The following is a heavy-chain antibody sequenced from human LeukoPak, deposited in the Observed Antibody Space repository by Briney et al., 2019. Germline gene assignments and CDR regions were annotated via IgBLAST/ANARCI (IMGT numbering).Heavy chain of an antibody. V-gene: IGHV3-33*01. CDR2: IWDDGSNK. CDR3: ATTYSAYCSSTSCYGRFDY. J-gene: IGHJ4*02. D-gene: IGHD2-2*01. CDR1: GFTFSSYD. Sequence: PGRSLRLSCAASGFTFSSYDMHWVRQASGKGLEWVAVIWDDGSNKYYADSVKGRFTISRHNSKNTLYLQMNSLRAEDTAVYYCATTYSAYCSSTSCYGRFDYWGQGTLVTVSS.